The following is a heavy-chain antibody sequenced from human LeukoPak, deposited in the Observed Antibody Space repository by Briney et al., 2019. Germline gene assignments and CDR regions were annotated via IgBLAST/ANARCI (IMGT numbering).Heavy chain of an antibody. CDR2: ISGSGGST. CDR1: GFTFSNYA. CDR3: AKGDSSGYYEYYFDY. J-gene: IGHJ4*02. Sequence: PGGSLRLSCAASGFTFSNYAMSWVRQAPGRGLEWVSAISGSGGSTYYADSVRGRFTISRDNSKSTLFLQLKSLRVEDTAVYYCAKGDSSGYYEYYFDYWGQGTLVTVSS. D-gene: IGHD3-22*01. V-gene: IGHV3-23*01.